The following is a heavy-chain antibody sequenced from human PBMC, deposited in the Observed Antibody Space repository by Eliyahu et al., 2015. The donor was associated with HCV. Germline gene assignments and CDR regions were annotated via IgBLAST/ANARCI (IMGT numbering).Heavy chain of an antibody. CDR3: ARGDY. V-gene: IGHV1-8*02. Sequence: QVQLVQSGADVKKXXASVKVSCKTXGYTFTNXDINWVRQXAGQGLEWVXFMTPNSGNTGYAQKFQGRVTLTRDTYISTAYMELSSLRSDDTAVYYCARGDYWGQGTLVTVSS. CDR1: GYTFTNXD. CDR2: MTPNSGNT. J-gene: IGHJ4*02.